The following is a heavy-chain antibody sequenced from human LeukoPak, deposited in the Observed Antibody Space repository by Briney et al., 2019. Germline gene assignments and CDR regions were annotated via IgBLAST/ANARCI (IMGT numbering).Heavy chain of an antibody. CDR3: ARSITIFGVTSPPGY. D-gene: IGHD3-3*01. Sequence: ASVKVSCKASGYTFTSYDINWVRQATGQGLEWMGWMNPNSGNTGYAQKFQGRVTMTRDTSISTAYMELSRLRSDDTAVYYCARSITIFGVTSPPGYWGQGTLVTVSS. V-gene: IGHV1-8*02. CDR1: GYTFTSYD. J-gene: IGHJ4*02. CDR2: MNPNSGNT.